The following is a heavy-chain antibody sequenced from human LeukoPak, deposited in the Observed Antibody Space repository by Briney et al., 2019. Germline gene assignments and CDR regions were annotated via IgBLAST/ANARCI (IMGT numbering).Heavy chain of an antibody. J-gene: IGHJ4*02. V-gene: IGHV3-23*01. Sequence: PGGSLRLSCAASGFTFSSYAMTWVRQAPGKGLEWVSTITGSDGSSTSYADSVKGRFTISRDNAKNTLYLQMNSLRAEDTAVYYCAKDLSWFGGSLATFGYWGQGTLATVSS. CDR1: GFTFSSYA. CDR2: ITGSDGSST. CDR3: AKDLSWFGGSLATFGY. D-gene: IGHD3-10*01.